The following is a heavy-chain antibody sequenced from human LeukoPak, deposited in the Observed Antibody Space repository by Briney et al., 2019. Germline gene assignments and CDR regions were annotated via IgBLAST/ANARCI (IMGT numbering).Heavy chain of an antibody. CDR3: ARGITMVRGPVWFDP. D-gene: IGHD3-10*01. V-gene: IGHV1-2*02. J-gene: IGHJ5*02. CDR1: GYTFTGYY. CDR2: INPNSGAT. Sequence: ASVKVSCKASGYTFTGYYMHWVRQAPGQGLEWMGWINPNSGATKFAQKFQGRVTMTRDASISTAYMELSRLRSDDTAVYYCARGITMVRGPVWFDPWGQGTLVTVSS.